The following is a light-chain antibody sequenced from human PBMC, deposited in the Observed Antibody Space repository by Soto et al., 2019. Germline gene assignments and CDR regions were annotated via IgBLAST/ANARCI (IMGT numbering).Light chain of an antibody. Sequence: QSVLTQPPSASGTPGQRVTISCSGGDSNIGSNPVYWYQQLPGTAPKLVIHTNDQRPSGVPDRFSGSKSGTSATLAISGLRSEDEADYYCASWGDSLRGVLFGGGTQLTVL. V-gene: IGLV1-47*01. CDR2: TND. CDR3: ASWGDSLRGVL. CDR1: DSNIGSNP. J-gene: IGLJ2*01.